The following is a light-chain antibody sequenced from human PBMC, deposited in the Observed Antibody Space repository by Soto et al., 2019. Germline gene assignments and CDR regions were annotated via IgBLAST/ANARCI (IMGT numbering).Light chain of an antibody. V-gene: IGLV1-36*01. CDR2: YDD. J-gene: IGLJ1*01. Sequence: QSVVTQPPSVSEAPRQRVTISCSGSRSNIGNNAVNWYQQFPGKAPKLVIYYDDLVASGVSDRFSGSKSGTSASRAISGLQSEDEADYYCAAWDDILKGYVFGTGTKVTVL. CDR3: AAWDDILKGYV. CDR1: RSNIGNNA.